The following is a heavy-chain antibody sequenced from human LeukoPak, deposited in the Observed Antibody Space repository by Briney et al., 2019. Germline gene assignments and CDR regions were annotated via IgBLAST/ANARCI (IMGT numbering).Heavy chain of an antibody. J-gene: IGHJ3*02. CDR3: ARELGSAFDI. D-gene: IGHD3-3*02. CDR2: FYYNGDT. CDR1: GGSISTYH. Sequence: SETLSLTCTVSGGSISTYHWSWIRQPPGKGREWIGYFYYNGDTNYSPSLKSRVVISADTSQNQLSLMVRSVTAADTALYYYARELGSAFDIWGQGIMVIVSS. V-gene: IGHV4-59*01.